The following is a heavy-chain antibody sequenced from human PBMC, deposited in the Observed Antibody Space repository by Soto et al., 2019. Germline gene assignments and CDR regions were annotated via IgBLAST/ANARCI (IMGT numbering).Heavy chain of an antibody. CDR2: ISGSGGRS. CDR3: AKAYSFWSIEHPYYFVY. D-gene: IGHD2-15*01. V-gene: IGHV3-23*01. CDR1: GFTFSNYA. Sequence: EVQLLDSGGGLVQPGGSLRLSCAASGFTFSNYAMTWVRQGPGKGLEWVSGISGSGGRSYYADSVKGRFTSSRDNSQSTLYLQMNSLRAEDTAVYYCAKAYSFWSIEHPYYFVYLGQGTLVTVSS. J-gene: IGHJ4*02.